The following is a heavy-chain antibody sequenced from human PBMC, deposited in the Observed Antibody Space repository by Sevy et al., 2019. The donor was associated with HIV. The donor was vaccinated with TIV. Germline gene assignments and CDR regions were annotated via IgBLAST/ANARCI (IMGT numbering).Heavy chain of an antibody. Sequence: SETLSLTCTVSGGSITSLYWNWIRQPPGKGLEWIAIIYYNGHINYNPSLKRRVTLSLDTSKNQSSLGLSSVTAADTAMYYCAGENAWGSGYSWGQGTLVTVSS. D-gene: IGHD6-19*01. V-gene: IGHV4-59*08. CDR1: GGSITSLY. CDR3: AGENAWGSGYS. CDR2: IYYNGHI. J-gene: IGHJ4*02.